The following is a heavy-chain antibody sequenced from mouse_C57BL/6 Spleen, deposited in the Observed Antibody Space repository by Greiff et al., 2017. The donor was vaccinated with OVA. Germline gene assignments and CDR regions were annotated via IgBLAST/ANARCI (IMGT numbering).Heavy chain of an antibody. J-gene: IGHJ2*01. Sequence: DVKLQESVAELVRPGASVKLSCTASGFNIKNTYMHWVKQRPEQGLEWIGRIDPANGNTKYAPKFQGKATITADTSSNTAYLQLSSLTSEDTAIYYCALANWERDYFDYWGQGTTLTVSS. D-gene: IGHD4-1*01. CDR2: IDPANGNT. CDR3: ALANWERDYFDY. CDR1: GFNIKNTY. V-gene: IGHV14-3*01.